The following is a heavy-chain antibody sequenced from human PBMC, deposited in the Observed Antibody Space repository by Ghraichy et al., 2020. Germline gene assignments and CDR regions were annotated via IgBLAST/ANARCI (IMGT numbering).Heavy chain of an antibody. CDR3: ARASKVVRFFYYDGMDV. D-gene: IGHD4-23*01. V-gene: IGHV3-48*02. CDR1: GFTFSGYS. J-gene: IGHJ6*02. Sequence: GGSLRLSCVGSGFTFSGYSMNWVRQSPGKGLEWVSYITSSSRTISYADSVKGRFTISRDNAQNSLYLQMNSLRDEDTPVYYCARASKVVRFFYYDGMDVWGQGTPVTVSS. CDR2: ITSSSRTI.